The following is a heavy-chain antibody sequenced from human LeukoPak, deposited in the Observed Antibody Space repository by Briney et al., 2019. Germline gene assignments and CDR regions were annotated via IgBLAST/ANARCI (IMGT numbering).Heavy chain of an antibody. D-gene: IGHD3-22*01. CDR1: GFTVSSNY. Sequence: GGSLRLSCAASGFTVSSNYMSWVRQAPGKGLEWVSAISGSGGSTYYADSVKGRFTISRDNSKNTLYLQMNSLRAEDTAVYYCAKSFHYYYDSSFGVASIQAGFDYWGQRTLVTVSS. CDR2: ISGSGGST. CDR3: AKSFHYYYDSSFGVASIQAGFDY. J-gene: IGHJ4*02. V-gene: IGHV3-23*01.